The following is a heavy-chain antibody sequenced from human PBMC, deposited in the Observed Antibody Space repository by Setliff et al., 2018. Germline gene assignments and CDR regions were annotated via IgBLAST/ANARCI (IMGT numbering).Heavy chain of an antibody. D-gene: IGHD1-26*01. CDR1: GDSIVGDY. J-gene: IGHJ5*02. V-gene: IGHV4-4*07. CDR2: KYVNGGT. Sequence: SETLSLTCSVSGDSIVGDYWSWIRQPAGEGLEFLGLKYVNGGTNYNPSLQSRVTISADASKNQLSLSLESVTAADTAVYFCVRGGGYTRDWFDPWGQGIVVTAPQ. CDR3: VRGGGYTRDWFDP.